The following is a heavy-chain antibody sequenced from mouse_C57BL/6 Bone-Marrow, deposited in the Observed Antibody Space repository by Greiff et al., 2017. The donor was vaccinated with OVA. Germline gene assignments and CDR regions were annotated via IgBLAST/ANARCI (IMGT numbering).Heavy chain of an antibody. CDR3: VRQGIWRYYFDY. CDR2: IRSKSNNYAT. D-gene: IGHD1-1*02. Sequence: EVQVVESGGGLVQPKGSLKLSCAASGFSFNTYAMNWVRQAPGKGLEWVARIRSKSNNYATYYADSVKDRFTISRDDSESMLYLQMNNLKTEDTAMYYCVRQGIWRYYFDYWGQGTTLTVSS. CDR1: GFSFNTYA. J-gene: IGHJ2*01. V-gene: IGHV10-1*01.